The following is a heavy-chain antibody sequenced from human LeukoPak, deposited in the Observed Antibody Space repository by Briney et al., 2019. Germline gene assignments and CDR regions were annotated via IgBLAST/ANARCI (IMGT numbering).Heavy chain of an antibody. D-gene: IGHD1-26*01. CDR1: AFALSSNW. CDR2: IKEDGSET. J-gene: IGHJ4*02. V-gene: IGHV3-7*04. CDR3: ARDLHPRYYLPDY. Sequence: GGSLRLSCVASAFALSSNWMSWVRQAPGKGLEWVASIKEDGSETYYVDSVKGRFTISRDNAKNSLYPQMNSLRAKDTAVYYCARDLHPRYYLPDYWGQGTLVTVSS.